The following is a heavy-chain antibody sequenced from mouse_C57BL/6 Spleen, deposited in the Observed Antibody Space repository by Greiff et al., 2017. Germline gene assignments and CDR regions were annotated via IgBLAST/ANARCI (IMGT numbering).Heavy chain of an antibody. J-gene: IGHJ1*03. D-gene: IGHD1-1*01. V-gene: IGHV5-9-1*02. CDR2: ISSGGDYI. CDR1: GFTFSSYA. CDR3: TRALYYYGSRYFDV. Sequence: VQLKESGEGLVKPGGSLKLSCAASGFTFSSYAMSWVRQTPEKRLEWVAYISSGGDYIYYADTVKGRFTISRDNARNTLYLQMSSLKSEDTAMYYCTRALYYYGSRYFDVWGTGTTVTVSS.